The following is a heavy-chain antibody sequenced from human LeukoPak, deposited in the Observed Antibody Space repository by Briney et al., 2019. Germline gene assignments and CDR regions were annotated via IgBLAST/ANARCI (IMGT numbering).Heavy chain of an antibody. Sequence: GGSLRLSCAASGFTFSSYGMHWVRQAPGKGLEWVAVISYDGSNRYYADSVKGRFTISRDNSKNTLYLQMNSLRAGDTAVYYCAKAAYVLRFRGFDPWGQGTLVTVSS. CDR3: AKAAYVLRFRGFDP. J-gene: IGHJ5*02. V-gene: IGHV3-30*18. CDR2: ISYDGSNR. D-gene: IGHD5-12*01. CDR1: GFTFSSYG.